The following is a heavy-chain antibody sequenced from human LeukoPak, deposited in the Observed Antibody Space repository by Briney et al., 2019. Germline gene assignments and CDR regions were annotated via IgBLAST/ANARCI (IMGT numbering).Heavy chain of an antibody. D-gene: IGHD2-15*01. Sequence: GGSLRLSCAASGFTFSSYSMNWVRQAPGKGLEWVSAISGSGGSTYYADSVKGRFTISRDNSKNTLYLQMNSLRAEDTAVYYCARWFLHAFDIWGQGTMVTVSS. CDR2: ISGSGGST. J-gene: IGHJ3*02. CDR1: GFTFSSYS. CDR3: ARWFLHAFDI. V-gene: IGHV3-23*01.